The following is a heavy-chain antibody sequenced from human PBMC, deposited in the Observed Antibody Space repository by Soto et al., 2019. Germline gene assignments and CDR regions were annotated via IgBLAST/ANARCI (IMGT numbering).Heavy chain of an antibody. V-gene: IGHV3-23*01. D-gene: IGHD1-7*01. J-gene: IGHJ4*02. CDR3: AKDRRAGGNYGFYSDF. Sequence: EVQLLESGGGLVQPGGSLRLSCAASGFTFSSYGMTWVRQAPGKGLEWVSFSSATGAGTYYAESVKGRFTISRANSKNRLYLQMTSLRADDTAVYYCAKDRRAGGNYGFYSDFWGQGARVIVSS. CDR1: GFTFSSYG. CDR2: SSATGAGT.